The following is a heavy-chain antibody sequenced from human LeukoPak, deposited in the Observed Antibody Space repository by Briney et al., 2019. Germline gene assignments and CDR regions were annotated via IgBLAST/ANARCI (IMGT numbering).Heavy chain of an antibody. CDR1: GFTFSGYT. J-gene: IGHJ4*02. V-gene: IGHV3-21*01. CDR2: ISSTKTYI. CDR3: ARGRDGYPGGY. Sequence: GGSLRLSFAVSGFTFSGYTMHWVRQAPGKGLEWVSSISSTKTYIYYADSVKGRFTISRDNAKNSLYLQMNSLRADDTAMYYCARGRDGYPGGYWGQGTLVTVSS. D-gene: IGHD5-24*01.